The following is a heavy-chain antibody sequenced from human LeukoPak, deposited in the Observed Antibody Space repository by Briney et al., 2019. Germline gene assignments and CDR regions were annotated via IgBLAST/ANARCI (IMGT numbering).Heavy chain of an antibody. Sequence: ASVKVSCKASGYTFTGYYMHWVRQAPGQGGEWMGWIDPNSGGTNYAQKFQGRVSITRDTANSTAYMELRRVRAEDTAVYYCARMKASTDIVVVPAAMLPFDYWGQGTLVTVSS. CDR1: GYTFTGYY. J-gene: IGHJ4*02. CDR3: ARMKASTDIVVVPAAMLPFDY. CDR2: IDPNSGGT. D-gene: IGHD2-2*01. V-gene: IGHV1-2*02.